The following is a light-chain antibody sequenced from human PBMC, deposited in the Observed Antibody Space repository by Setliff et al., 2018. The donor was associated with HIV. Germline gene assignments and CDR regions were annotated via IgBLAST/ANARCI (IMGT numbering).Light chain of an antibody. V-gene: IGLV2-11*01. J-gene: IGLJ1*01. CDR3: TSYASSSTYI. Sequence: QSALTQPRSVSGSPGQSVTMSCTGTSSDVGGYNYVSWYQQHPGKAPKLMIYDVSKRPSGVPDRFSGSKSGNTASLTISGLQAEGEADYYCTSYASSSTYIFGTGTKVTVL. CDR2: DVS. CDR1: SSDVGGYNY.